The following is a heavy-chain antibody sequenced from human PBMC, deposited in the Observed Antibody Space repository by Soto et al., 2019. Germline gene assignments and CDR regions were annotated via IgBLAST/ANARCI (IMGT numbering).Heavy chain of an antibody. CDR1: GGRFCSYA. J-gene: IGHJ3*02. D-gene: IGHD3-3*01. CDR3: ARPLLTSFGVDHDAFDI. Sequence: SAKVPCNAFGGRFCSYAISWWRQAPRQGVEWMGGKIPLCGTANYAQTFKGRVTITADDSTNPVSMELSPLRSADTAVYYCARPLLTSFGVDHDAFDIWGQGTMVTVSS. V-gene: IGHV1-69*13. CDR2: KIPLCGTA.